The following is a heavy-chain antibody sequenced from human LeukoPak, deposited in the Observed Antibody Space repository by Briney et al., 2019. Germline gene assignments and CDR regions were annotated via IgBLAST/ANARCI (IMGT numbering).Heavy chain of an antibody. J-gene: IGHJ4*02. CDR3: ARGSGYVYYFDY. V-gene: IGHV4-30-2*01. Sequence: SETLSLTCAVSGGSISSGGYSWSWIRQPPGQGLEWIGYIYHSGSTYYNPSLKSRVTISVDRSKNQFSLKLSSVTAADTAVYYCARGSGYVYYFDYWGQGTLVTVSS. D-gene: IGHD3-22*01. CDR1: GGSISSGGYS. CDR2: IYHSGST.